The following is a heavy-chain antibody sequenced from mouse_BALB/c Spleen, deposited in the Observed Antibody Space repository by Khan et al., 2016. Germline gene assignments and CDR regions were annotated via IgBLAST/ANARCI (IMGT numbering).Heavy chain of an antibody. J-gene: IGHJ3*01. Sequence: QMQLKESGAELAKPGASVKMSCKASGYTFTDYWMHWVKQRPGQSLEWIGYINPNTGYSEYAQKFKDKATLTADKSSSTAHMQLSSLTSEDSAVYYCARWSYYYGSNYGWFAYWGQGTLVTVSA. D-gene: IGHD1-1*01. CDR3: ARWSYYYGSNYGWFAY. V-gene: IGHV1-7*01. CDR2: INPNTGYS. CDR1: GYTFTDYW.